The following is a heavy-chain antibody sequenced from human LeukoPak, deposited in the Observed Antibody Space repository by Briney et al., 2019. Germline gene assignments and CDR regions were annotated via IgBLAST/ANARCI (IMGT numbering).Heavy chain of an antibody. Sequence: PSETLSLTCSVSGSSFNTYYWSWIRQPAGKALEWIGRIHTSGSADYSPSLQSRVTISVDMSKKEFSLKLTPVTAADTAVYYCARDIVYLIDEDYGWGQGILVTVSS. CDR1: GSSFNTYY. V-gene: IGHV4-4*07. J-gene: IGHJ4*02. CDR2: IHTSGSA. CDR3: ARDIVYLIDEDYG. D-gene: IGHD4-17*01.